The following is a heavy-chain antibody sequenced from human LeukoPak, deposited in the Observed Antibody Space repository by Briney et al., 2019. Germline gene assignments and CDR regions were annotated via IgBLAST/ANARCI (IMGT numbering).Heavy chain of an antibody. J-gene: IGHJ6*03. V-gene: IGHV4-59*01. Sequence: SETLSLTCTVTGGSISSYYWSWIRQPPGKGLEWIGYIYYSGSTNYNPSLKSRVTISVDTSKNQFSLKLSSVTAADTAVYYCARVGNDYGDYVGYYYYMDVWGKGTTVTVSS. CDR2: IYYSGST. D-gene: IGHD4-17*01. CDR3: ARVGNDYGDYVGYYYYMDV. CDR1: GGSISSYY.